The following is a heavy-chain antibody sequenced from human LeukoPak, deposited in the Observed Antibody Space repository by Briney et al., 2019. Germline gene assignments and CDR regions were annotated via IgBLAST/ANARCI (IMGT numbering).Heavy chain of an antibody. D-gene: IGHD4-17*01. Sequence: ASVKVSCKASGYTFTSYDINWVRQATGQGLEWMGWTNPNSGNTGYAQKFQGRVTMTRNTSISTAYMELSSLRSEDTAVYYCARGASRVTYFDYWGQGTLVTVSS. CDR2: TNPNSGNT. CDR3: ARGASRVTYFDY. V-gene: IGHV1-8*01. CDR1: GYTFTSYD. J-gene: IGHJ4*02.